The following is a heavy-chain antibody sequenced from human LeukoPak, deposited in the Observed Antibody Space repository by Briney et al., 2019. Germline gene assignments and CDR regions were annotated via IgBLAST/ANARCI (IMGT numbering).Heavy chain of an antibody. J-gene: IGHJ4*02. CDR2: IYSGGST. CDR3: HLGSMVRGVIITSTYFDY. V-gene: IGHV3-53*01. D-gene: IGHD3-10*01. CDR1: GFTVSSNY. Sequence: GGSLRLPCAASGFTVSSNYMSWVRQAPGKGLEWVAVIYSGGSTYYTDSVKGRFTISRDNSKNTLYLQMNSLRAEDTPVYYCHLGSMVRGVIITSTYFDYWGQGTLVTVSS.